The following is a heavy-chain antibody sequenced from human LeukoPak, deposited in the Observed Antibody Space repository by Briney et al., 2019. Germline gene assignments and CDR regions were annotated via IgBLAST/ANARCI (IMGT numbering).Heavy chain of an antibody. CDR2: IKEDGSQI. V-gene: IGHV3-7*01. Sequence: GGSLRLSCAASGFTFSSSWMSWVRQAPGKGPEWVANIKEDGSQIYYVDSVKGRFTISRDNAENSLYLQMNSLRGEDTAAYYCAKTGERDYWGQGTLVTVSS. CDR1: GFTFSSSW. D-gene: IGHD7-27*01. J-gene: IGHJ4*02. CDR3: AKTGERDY.